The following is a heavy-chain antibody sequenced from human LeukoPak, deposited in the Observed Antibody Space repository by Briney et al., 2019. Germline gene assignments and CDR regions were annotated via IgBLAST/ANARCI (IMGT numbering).Heavy chain of an antibody. CDR2: INHSGST. V-gene: IGHV4-34*01. CDR1: GGSFSGYY. CDR3: ARGSGARVFDY. J-gene: IGHJ4*02. Sequence: SETLSLTCAVYGGSFSGYYWSWIRQPPGKGLEWIGEINHSGSTNHNPSLKSRVTISVDTSRNQFSLKLSSVTAADTAVYYCARGSGARVFDYWGQGTLVTVSS.